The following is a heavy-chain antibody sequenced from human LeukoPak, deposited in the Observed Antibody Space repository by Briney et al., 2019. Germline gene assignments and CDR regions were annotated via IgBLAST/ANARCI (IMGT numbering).Heavy chain of an antibody. J-gene: IGHJ3*02. CDR2: IKQDGSEK. CDR3: AREPRWGAAAGDAFDI. CDR1: GFTFSSYW. Sequence: TGGSLRLSCAASGFTFSSYWMSWVRQAPGKGLEWVANIKQDGSEKYYVDSVKGRFTISRDNAKNSLYLQMNSLRAEDTAVYYCAREPRWGAAAGDAFDIWGQGTMVTVSS. V-gene: IGHV3-7*01. D-gene: IGHD6-13*01.